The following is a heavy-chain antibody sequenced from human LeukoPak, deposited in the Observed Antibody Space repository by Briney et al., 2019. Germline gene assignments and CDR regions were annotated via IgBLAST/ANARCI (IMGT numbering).Heavy chain of an antibody. CDR1: GGSISSGGYF. J-gene: IGHJ4*02. V-gene: IGHV4-31*03. Sequence: PSQTLSLTCTVSGGSISSGGYFWSWIRQHPGKDLEWIGYIYYTGSTYYNPSLKSRVAMSLDTSKNQFSLKLSSVTAADTAVYYCARAARGYLYYFDYWGQGTLVTVSS. D-gene: IGHD3-22*01. CDR3: ARAARGYLYYFDY. CDR2: IYYTGST.